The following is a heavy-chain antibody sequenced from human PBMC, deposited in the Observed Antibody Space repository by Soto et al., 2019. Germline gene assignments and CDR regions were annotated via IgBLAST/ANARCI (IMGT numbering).Heavy chain of an antibody. CDR2: IYSGGST. Sequence: GGSLRLSCAASGFTVSSNYMSWVCQAPGKGLEWVSVIYSGGSTYYADSVKGRFTISRDNSKNTLYLQMNSLRAEDTAVYYCARDTSIRNYYGSGSEKYYGMDVWGQGTTVTVSS. J-gene: IGHJ6*02. V-gene: IGHV3-53*01. D-gene: IGHD3-10*01. CDR3: ARDTSIRNYYGSGSEKYYGMDV. CDR1: GFTVSSNY.